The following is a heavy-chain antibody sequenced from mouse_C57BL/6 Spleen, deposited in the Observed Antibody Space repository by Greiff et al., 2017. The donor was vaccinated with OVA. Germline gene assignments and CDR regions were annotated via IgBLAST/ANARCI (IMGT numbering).Heavy chain of an antibody. CDR3: ARDYGSRDWYFDV. CDR2: ISYDGSN. D-gene: IGHD1-1*01. J-gene: IGHJ1*03. V-gene: IGHV3-6*01. Sequence: EVQLVESGPGLVKPSQSLSLTCSVTGYSITSGYYWNWIRQFPGNKLEWMGYISYDGSNNYNPSLKNRISITRDTSKNQFFLKLNSVTTEDTATYYCARDYGSRDWYFDVWGTGTTVTVSS. CDR1: GYSITSGYY.